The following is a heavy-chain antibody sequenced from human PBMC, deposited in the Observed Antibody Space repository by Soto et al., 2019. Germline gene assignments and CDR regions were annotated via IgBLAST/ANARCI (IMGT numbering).Heavy chain of an antibody. V-gene: IGHV1-69*12. CDR1: GGTFSSDS. CDR2: IIPMFDTP. CDR3: ARSGGLDRDCNY. J-gene: IGHJ4*02. D-gene: IGHD2-15*01. Sequence: QVQLVQSGAEVKKPGSSVKVSCKASGGTFSSDSFSWVRQAPGQGLEWMGGIIPMFDTPIYAQKFQDRVTITADESTSTAYTHLSTLRCGDTAVYYCARSGGLDRDCNYWGQGSLVTVSS.